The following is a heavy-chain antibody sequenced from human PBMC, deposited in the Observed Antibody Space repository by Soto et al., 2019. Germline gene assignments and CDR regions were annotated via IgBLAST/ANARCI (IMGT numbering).Heavy chain of an antibody. CDR3: AKAPIPYCVSTGCKDYYYDGMDV. CDR1: GFTFSSYA. J-gene: IGHJ6*02. D-gene: IGHD2-2*01. Sequence: GGSLRLSCAASGFTFSSYAMSWVRQAPGKGLEWVSAISGSGGSTYYADSVKGRFTISRDNSKNTLYLQMNSLRAEDTAVYYCAKAPIPYCVSTGCKDYYYDGMDVWGQGTTVTVSS. V-gene: IGHV3-23*01. CDR2: ISGSGGST.